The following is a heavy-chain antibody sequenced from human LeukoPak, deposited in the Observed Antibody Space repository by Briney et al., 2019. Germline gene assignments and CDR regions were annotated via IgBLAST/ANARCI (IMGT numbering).Heavy chain of an antibody. Sequence: GGSLRLSCAASGFTFSSYGMHWVRQAPGKGLEWVAVIWYDGSNKYYADSVKGRFTISRDNSKNTLYLQMNSLRAEDTAVYYCAREPRGTIFGVVVSYYYGMDVWGQGTTVTVSS. CDR3: AREPRGTIFGVVVSYYYGMDV. CDR1: GFTFSSYG. D-gene: IGHD3-3*01. CDR2: IWYDGSNK. V-gene: IGHV3-33*01. J-gene: IGHJ6*02.